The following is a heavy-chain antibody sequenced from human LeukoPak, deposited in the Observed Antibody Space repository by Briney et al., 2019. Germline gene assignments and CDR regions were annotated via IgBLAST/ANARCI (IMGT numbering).Heavy chain of an antibody. CDR3: ARLSSSSWYYPHWYFDL. Sequence: SETLSLTCTVSGGSTSSSSYYWGWIRQPPGKGLEWIGSIYYSGSTYYNPSLKSRVTISVDTSKNQFSLKLSSVTAADTAAYYCARLSSSSWYYPHWYFDLWGRGTLVTVSS. D-gene: IGHD6-13*01. CDR1: GGSTSSSSYY. V-gene: IGHV4-39*01. CDR2: IYYSGST. J-gene: IGHJ2*01.